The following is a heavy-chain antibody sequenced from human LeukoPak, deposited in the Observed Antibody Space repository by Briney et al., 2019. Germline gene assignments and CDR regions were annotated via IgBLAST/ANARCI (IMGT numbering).Heavy chain of an antibody. D-gene: IGHD5/OR15-5a*01. V-gene: IGHV4-59*08. Sequence: SETLSLTCTVSGGSISTYYWSWIRQSPGKGLEWIGSVYYSGSTNYNPSLKSRVSISVDTSKNQFSLELSSVTAADTAVYYCAVNSTKHTFDIWGQGIMVTVSS. CDR1: GGSISTYY. CDR2: VYYSGST. CDR3: AVNSTKHTFDI. J-gene: IGHJ3*02.